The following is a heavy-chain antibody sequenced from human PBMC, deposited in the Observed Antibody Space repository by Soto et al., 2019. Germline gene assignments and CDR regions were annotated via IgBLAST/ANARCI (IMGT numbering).Heavy chain of an antibody. CDR3: ARDQQLVGYYYYGMDV. V-gene: IGHV1-69*08. CDR2: IIPILGIA. J-gene: IGHJ6*02. D-gene: IGHD6-13*01. Sequence: QVQLVQSGAEVKKPGSSVKVSCKASGGTFSSYTISWVRQAPGQGLEWMGRIIPILGIANYAQKFQGRVTITADKSTSTAYMELSCLRSEDTAVYYCARDQQLVGYYYYGMDVWGQGTTVTVSS. CDR1: GGTFSSYT.